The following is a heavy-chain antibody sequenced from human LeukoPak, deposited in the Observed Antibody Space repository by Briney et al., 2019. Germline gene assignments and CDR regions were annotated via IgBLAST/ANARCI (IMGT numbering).Heavy chain of an antibody. Sequence: GGSLRLSCAASGFTFSSFAMHWVRQAPGKGLDWVAVISFDSNNKYYADPVRGRFTISRDNSKNTLYLQINSLRSEDTALYYCAREKIASSGNNWFDPWGQGTLVTVSS. J-gene: IGHJ5*02. D-gene: IGHD6-13*01. CDR2: ISFDSNNK. CDR3: AREKIASSGNNWFDP. CDR1: GFTFSSFA. V-gene: IGHV3-30*04.